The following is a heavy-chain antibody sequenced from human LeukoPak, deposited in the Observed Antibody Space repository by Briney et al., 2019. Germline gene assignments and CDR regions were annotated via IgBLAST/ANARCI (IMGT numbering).Heavy chain of an antibody. CDR2: ISYDGSKK. CDR1: GFTFSSYG. D-gene: IGHD3-22*01. Sequence: PGRSLRLSCAASGFTFSSYGMHWVRQAPDKGLEWVALISYDGSKKYYADSVKGRFTISRDNSNNTVYLQMNSPRAEDTAVYYCVRDVGVGSGIYYFFDYWGQGILVTVSS. J-gene: IGHJ4*02. CDR3: VRDVGVGSGIYYFFDY. V-gene: IGHV3-33*01.